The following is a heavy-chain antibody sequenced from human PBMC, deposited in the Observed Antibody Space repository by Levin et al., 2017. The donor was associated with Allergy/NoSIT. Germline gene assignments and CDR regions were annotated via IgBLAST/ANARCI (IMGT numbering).Heavy chain of an antibody. CDR1: GGSFSGYY. CDR3: ARGPRRVRGVIISSDKYYYGMDV. V-gene: IGHV4-34*01. CDR2: INDSGST. Sequence: GSLRLSCAVYGGSFSGYYWSWIRQPPGKGLEWIGEINDSGSTNYNPSLKSRVTISVDTSKNQFSLKLSSVTAADTAVYYCARGPRRVRGVIISSDKYYYGMDVWGQGTTVTVSS. D-gene: IGHD3-10*01. J-gene: IGHJ6*02.